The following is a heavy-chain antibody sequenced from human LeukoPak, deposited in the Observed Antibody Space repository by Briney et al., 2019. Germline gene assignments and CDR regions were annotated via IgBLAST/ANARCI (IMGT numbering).Heavy chain of an antibody. CDR1: GGSFSGYY. D-gene: IGHD1-14*01. CDR3: ARDHVIYFDY. V-gene: IGHV4-34*01. J-gene: IGHJ4*02. Sequence: SETLSLTCAVYGGSFSGYYWSWIRQPPGKGLEWIGEINHSGSTYYNPSLKSRVTISVDTSKNQFSLKLSSVTAADTAVYYCARDHVIYFDYWGQGTLVTVSS. CDR2: INHSGST.